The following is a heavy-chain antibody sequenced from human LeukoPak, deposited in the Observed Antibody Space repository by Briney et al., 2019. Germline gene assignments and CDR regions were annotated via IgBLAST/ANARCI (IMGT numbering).Heavy chain of an antibody. CDR1: GFTFSSYA. J-gene: IGHJ4*02. Sequence: PGGSLRLSCAASGFTFSSYAMSWVRQAPGKGLDWVSAISGSGGSTYYADSVKGRFTISRDNSKDTLYLQMNSLRAEDTAVYYCAKARDGYNPFDYWGQGTLVTVSS. D-gene: IGHD5-24*01. CDR2: ISGSGGST. CDR3: AKARDGYNPFDY. V-gene: IGHV3-23*01.